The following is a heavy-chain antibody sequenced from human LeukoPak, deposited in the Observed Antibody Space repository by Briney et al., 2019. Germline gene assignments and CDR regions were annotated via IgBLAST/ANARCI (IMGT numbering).Heavy chain of an antibody. Sequence: ASVKVSCKASGYTFTGYYVHWVRQAPGQGLEWMGWINPNSGVTNFAQMFQGGVTMTRDTSISTAYMELSRLRLDDTAVYYCTIAVASTSAYFDYWGQGTLVTVSS. D-gene: IGHD6-19*01. CDR3: TIAVASTSAYFDY. CDR2: INPNSGVT. J-gene: IGHJ4*02. V-gene: IGHV1-2*02. CDR1: GYTFTGYY.